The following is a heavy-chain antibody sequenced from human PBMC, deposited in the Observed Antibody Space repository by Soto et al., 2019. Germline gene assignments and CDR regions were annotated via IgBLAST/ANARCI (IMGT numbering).Heavy chain of an antibody. D-gene: IGHD3-3*01. CDR3: ARGSGYLRRAGDY. CDR1: GFTFSSYS. J-gene: IGHJ4*02. Sequence: GGSLRLSCAASGFTFSSYSMNWVRQAPGKGLEWVSSISSSSSYIYYADSVKGRFTISRDNAKNSLYLQMNSLRAEDTAVYYCARGSGYLRRAGDYWGQGTLVTVSS. CDR2: ISSSSSYI. V-gene: IGHV3-21*01.